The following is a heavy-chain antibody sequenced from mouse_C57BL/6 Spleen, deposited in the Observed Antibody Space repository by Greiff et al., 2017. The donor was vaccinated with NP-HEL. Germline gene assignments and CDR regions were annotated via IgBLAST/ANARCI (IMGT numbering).Heavy chain of an antibody. D-gene: IGHD2-1*01. Sequence: QVHVKQSGAELVRPGASVTLSCKASGYTFTDYEMHWVKQTPVHGLEWIGAIDPETGGTAYNQKFKGKAILTADKSSSTAYMELRSLTSEDSAVYYCARYYGNPGAYWGQGTLCTVSA. J-gene: IGHJ3*01. V-gene: IGHV1-15*01. CDR1: GYTFTDYE. CDR2: IDPETGGT. CDR3: ARYYGNPGAY.